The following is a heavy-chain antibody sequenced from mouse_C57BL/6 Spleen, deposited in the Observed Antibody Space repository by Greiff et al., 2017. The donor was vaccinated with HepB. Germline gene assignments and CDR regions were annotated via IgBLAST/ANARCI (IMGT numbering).Heavy chain of an antibody. D-gene: IGHD2-5*01. J-gene: IGHJ2*01. CDR1: GYTFTSYW. Sequence: QVQLQQPGAELVRPGSSVKLSCKASGYTFTSYWMHWVKQRPIQGLEWIGNIDPSDSETHYNQKFKDKATLTVDKSSSTAYMQLSSLTSEDSAVYYCARQDYSNYFDYWGQSTTLTVSS. V-gene: IGHV1-52*01. CDR2: IDPSDSET. CDR3: ARQDYSNYFDY.